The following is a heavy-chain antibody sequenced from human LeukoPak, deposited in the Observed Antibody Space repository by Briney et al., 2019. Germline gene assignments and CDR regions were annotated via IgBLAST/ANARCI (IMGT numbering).Heavy chain of an antibody. CDR1: GGSISSGDYY. D-gene: IGHD3-22*01. CDR2: IYYSGST. Sequence: SETLSLTCTVSGGSISSGDYYWSWIRQPPGKGLEWIGYIYYSGSTYYNPSLKGRVTISVDTSKNQFSLKLSSVTAADTAVYYSARWNYYDSSGYFSFDPWGQGTLVTVSS. J-gene: IGHJ5*02. V-gene: IGHV4-30-4*01. CDR3: ARWNYYDSSGYFSFDP.